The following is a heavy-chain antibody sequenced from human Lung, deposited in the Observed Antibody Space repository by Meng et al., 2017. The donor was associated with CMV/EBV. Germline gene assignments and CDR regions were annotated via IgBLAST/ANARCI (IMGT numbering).Heavy chain of an antibody. D-gene: IGHD6-13*01. CDR3: ASCPSSSSSNYYYYYGMDV. J-gene: IGHJ6*02. Sequence: SXXVSXKASGGTFSSYAISWVRQAPGQGLEWMGGIIPIFGTANYAQKFQGRVTITTDESTSTAYMELSSLRSEDTAVYYCASCPSSSSSNYYYYYGMDVWGQGXTVTVSS. CDR1: GGTFSSYA. CDR2: IIPIFGTA. V-gene: IGHV1-69*05.